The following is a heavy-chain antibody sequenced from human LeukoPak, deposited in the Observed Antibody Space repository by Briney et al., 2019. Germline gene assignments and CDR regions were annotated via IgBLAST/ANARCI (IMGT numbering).Heavy chain of an antibody. CDR2: IYYSGST. Sequence: SETLSLTCTVSGGSISSYYWSWIRQPPGKGLEWIGYIYYSGSTNYNPSLESRVTISVDTSKNQFSLKLSSVTAADTAVYYCASGPRDIVVLPAADWYFDLWGRGTLVTVSS. V-gene: IGHV4-59*01. CDR1: GGSISSYY. J-gene: IGHJ2*01. CDR3: ASGPRDIVVLPAADWYFDL. D-gene: IGHD2-2*01.